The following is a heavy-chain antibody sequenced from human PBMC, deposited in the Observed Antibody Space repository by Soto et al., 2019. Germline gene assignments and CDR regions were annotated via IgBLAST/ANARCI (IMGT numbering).Heavy chain of an antibody. CDR2: IWYDGSNK. CDR3: ARDRGTMVRGAPNPHYYMDV. J-gene: IGHJ6*03. V-gene: IGHV3-33*01. Sequence: GGSLRLSCAASGFTFSSYGMHWVRQAPGKGLEWVAVIWYDGSNKYYADSVKGRFTISRDNSKNTLYLQMNSLRAEDTAVYYCARDRGTMVRGAPNPHYYMDVWGKGTTVTVSS. D-gene: IGHD3-10*01. CDR1: GFTFSSYG.